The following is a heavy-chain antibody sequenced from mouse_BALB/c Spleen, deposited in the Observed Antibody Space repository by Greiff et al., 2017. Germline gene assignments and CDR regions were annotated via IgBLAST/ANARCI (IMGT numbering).Heavy chain of an antibody. V-gene: IGHV5-6-4*01. CDR2: ISSGGSYT. D-gene: IGHD4-1*01. CDR1: GFTFSSYT. J-gene: IGHJ2*01. Sequence: DVQLVESGGGLVKPGGSLKLSCAASGFTFSSYTMSWVRQTPEKRLEWVATISSGGSYTYYPDSVKGRFTISRDNAKNTLYLQMSSLKSEDTAMYYCTRDPRTGFDYWGQGTTLTVSS. CDR3: TRDPRTGFDY.